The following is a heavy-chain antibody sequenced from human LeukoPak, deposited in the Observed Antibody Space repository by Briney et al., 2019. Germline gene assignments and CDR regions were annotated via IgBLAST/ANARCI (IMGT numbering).Heavy chain of an antibody. CDR3: ASSRWDDVNWFDP. D-gene: IGHD6-13*01. CDR1: GYTFTNYA. V-gene: IGHV7-4-1*02. Sequence: GASVKVSCKASGYTFTNYAMNWVRQAPGQGLEWMGWINTNTGNPTYAQGFTGRVVFSLDTSVSTAYLQISSLKAEDTAVYYCASSRWDDVNWFDPWGQGTLVTVSS. J-gene: IGHJ5*02. CDR2: INTNTGNP.